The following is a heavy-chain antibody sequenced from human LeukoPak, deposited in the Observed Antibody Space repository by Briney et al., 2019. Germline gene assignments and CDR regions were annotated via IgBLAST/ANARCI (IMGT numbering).Heavy chain of an antibody. CDR2: IYHSGST. D-gene: IGHD6-13*01. CDR1: GFTFRRYGM. V-gene: IGHV4-4*02. J-gene: IGHJ4*02. Sequence: GSLRLSCAASGFTFRRYGMNWVRQAPGKGLEWIGEIYHSGSTNYNPSLKGRATISVDKSKNQFSLKLSSVTAADTAVYYCASVAAADDGPYYFDFWGQGTLVTVSS. CDR3: ASVAAADDGPYYFDF.